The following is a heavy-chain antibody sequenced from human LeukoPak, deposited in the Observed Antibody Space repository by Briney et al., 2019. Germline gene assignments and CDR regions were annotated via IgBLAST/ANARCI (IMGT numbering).Heavy chain of an antibody. D-gene: IGHD3/OR15-3a*01. CDR3: ARDRLDSGYYYGMDV. J-gene: IGHJ6*02. Sequence: SETLSLTCAVSGGSISSGGYSWSWIRQPPGKGLEWIGYIYHSGSTYYNPSLKSRVTISVDRSKNQFSLKLSSVTAADTAVYYCARDRLDSGYYYGMDVWGQGTTVTVSS. CDR1: GGSISSGGYS. V-gene: IGHV4-30-2*01. CDR2: IYHSGST.